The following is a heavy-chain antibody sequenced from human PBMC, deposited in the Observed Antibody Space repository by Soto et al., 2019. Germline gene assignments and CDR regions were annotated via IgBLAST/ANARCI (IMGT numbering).Heavy chain of an antibody. J-gene: IGHJ6*02. CDR1: GGSVSSGSYY. Sequence: SETLSLTCTVSGGSVSSGSYYWSWIRQPPGKGLEWIGYIYYSGSTNYNPSLKSRVTISVDTSKNQFSLKLSSVTAADTAVYYCARDPIMVRGARYYYYGMDVWGQGTTVTVSS. CDR3: ARDPIMVRGARYYYYGMDV. D-gene: IGHD3-10*01. CDR2: IYYSGST. V-gene: IGHV4-61*01.